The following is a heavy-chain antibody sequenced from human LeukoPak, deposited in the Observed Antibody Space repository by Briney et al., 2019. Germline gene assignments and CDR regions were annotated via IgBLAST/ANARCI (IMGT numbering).Heavy chain of an antibody. CDR1: GGTSSSYA. CDR2: IIPIFGTA. CDR3: ARVYYDFWSGYSQKDAFDI. D-gene: IGHD3-3*01. J-gene: IGHJ3*02. V-gene: IGHV1-69*05. Sequence: GASVKVSCKASGGTSSSYAISWVRQAPRQGLEWMGGIIPIFGTANYAQKFQGRVTITTDESTSTAYMELSSLRSEDTAVYYCARVYYDFWSGYSQKDAFDIWGQGTMVTVSS.